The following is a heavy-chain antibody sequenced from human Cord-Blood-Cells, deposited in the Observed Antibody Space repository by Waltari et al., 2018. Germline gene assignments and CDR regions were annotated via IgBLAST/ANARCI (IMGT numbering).Heavy chain of an antibody. CDR3: AGGGLLQAFDI. CDR1: VGSISSYY. D-gene: IGHD2-15*01. V-gene: IGHV4-59*01. CDR2: NYYSGST. J-gene: IGHJ3*02. Sequence: QVQLRESGPGLVKPSETLSPTCTVSVGSISSYYWSWLRQPPGKGLEWIGYNYYSGSTNYHPSLKSRVTMSVDTSKNQFCLKLSSVTAADTAVYCCAGGGLLQAFDIWGQGTMVTVSS.